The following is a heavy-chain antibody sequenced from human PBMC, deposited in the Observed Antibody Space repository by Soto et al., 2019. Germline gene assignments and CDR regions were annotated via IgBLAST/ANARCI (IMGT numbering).Heavy chain of an antibody. Sequence: SVKVSCKAFGYTFTSSGISWVRQARGQRLEWIGWIVVCSGNTNYAQKFQERVTITRDVSTSTVYMELSSLRSEDTAVYYCAAGGFDPWGQGPLVTVHS. CDR2: IVVCSGNT. CDR3: AAGGFDP. J-gene: IGHJ5*02. D-gene: IGHD3-16*01. V-gene: IGHV1-58*02. CDR1: GYTFTSSG.